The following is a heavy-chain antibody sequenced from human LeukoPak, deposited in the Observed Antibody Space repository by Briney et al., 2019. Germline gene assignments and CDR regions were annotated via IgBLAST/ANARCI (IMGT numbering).Heavy chain of an antibody. CDR2: IYHSGST. CDR1: GYSISSGYY. J-gene: IGHJ4*02. Sequence: SETLSLTCAVSGYSISSGYYWGWIRQPPGKGLEWIGSIYHSGSTYYNPSLKSRVTISVDTSKNQFSLKLSSVTAADTAVYYCARHGVESGSRWFRRYFEYWGQGTLVTVSS. CDR3: ARHGVESGSRWFRRYFEY. V-gene: IGHV4-38-2*01. D-gene: IGHD1-26*01.